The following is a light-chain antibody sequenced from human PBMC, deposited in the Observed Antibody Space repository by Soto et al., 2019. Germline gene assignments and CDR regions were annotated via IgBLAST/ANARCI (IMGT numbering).Light chain of an antibody. CDR1: SSDVGGYNY. CDR2: ASS. CDR3: NSYADDNIFV. J-gene: IGLJ1*01. V-gene: IGLV2-14*01. Sequence: QSVLTQPASVSGSPGQSITISCTGTSSDVGGYNYVSWYQHHAGKAPRLMIYASSNRPSGVSHRFSGSRSGNTASLTISGLQAEDEADYYCNSYADDNIFVFGTGTKLTVL.